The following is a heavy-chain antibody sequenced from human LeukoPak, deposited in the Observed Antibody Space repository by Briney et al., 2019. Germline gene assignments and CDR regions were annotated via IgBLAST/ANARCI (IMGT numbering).Heavy chain of an antibody. CDR2: INTNTGNP. Sequence: ASVKVSCKASGYTFSSYGINWVRQAPGQGLEWMGWINTNTGNPTYAQGFTGRFVFSLDTSVSTAYLQISSLKAEDTAVYYCARGRYSSSWYGFDYWGQGTLSPSPQ. V-gene: IGHV7-4-1*02. D-gene: IGHD6-13*01. CDR1: GYTFSSYG. J-gene: IGHJ4*02. CDR3: ARGRYSSSWYGFDY.